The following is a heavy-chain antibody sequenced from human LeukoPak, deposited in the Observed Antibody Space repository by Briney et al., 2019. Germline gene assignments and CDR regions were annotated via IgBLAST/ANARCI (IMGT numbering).Heavy chain of an antibody. CDR3: ARGPTLRITMVRGVLSFDY. CDR1: GASFSGYY. V-gene: IGHV4-34*01. CDR2: INHSGST. Sequence: SETLSLTCAVYGASFSGYYWSWIRQPPGKGLEWIGEINHSGSTNYNPSLKSRVTISVDTSKNQFSLKLSSVTAADTAVYYCARGPTLRITMVRGVLSFDYWGQGTLVTVSS. D-gene: IGHD3-10*01. J-gene: IGHJ4*02.